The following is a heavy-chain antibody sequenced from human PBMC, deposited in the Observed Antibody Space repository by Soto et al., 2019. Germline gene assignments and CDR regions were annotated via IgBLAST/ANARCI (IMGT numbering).Heavy chain of an antibody. D-gene: IGHD5-18*01. V-gene: IGHV4-30-4*01. J-gene: IGHJ4*02. Sequence: QVLLQESGPGLVKPSQTLSLTCTVSGGSVNSVDYYWSWIRQPPGEGLEWIGYIFYSGRTDYNPSLKGRVSISVDTSKNQFSLELTSVTAADTAVYYCARIQRDTAFGHFDYWGRGTLVTVSS. CDR1: GGSVNSVDYY. CDR2: IFYSGRT. CDR3: ARIQRDTAFGHFDY.